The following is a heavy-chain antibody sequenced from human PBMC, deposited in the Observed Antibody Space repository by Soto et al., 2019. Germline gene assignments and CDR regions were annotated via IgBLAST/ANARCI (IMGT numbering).Heavy chain of an antibody. V-gene: IGHV1-2*02. CDR3: ARDRDVVVQAAMPTGY. CDR2: IGAYSGST. D-gene: IGHD2-2*01. CDR1: GYAFTGYY. Sequence: ASVKVSCKASGYAFTGYYMHWVRQAPGQGLEWMGWIGAYSGSTNYAQKFQGRVTMTTDTSTSTAYMELRSLRSDDTAVYYCARDRDVVVQAAMPTGYWGQGTLVTVSS. J-gene: IGHJ4*02.